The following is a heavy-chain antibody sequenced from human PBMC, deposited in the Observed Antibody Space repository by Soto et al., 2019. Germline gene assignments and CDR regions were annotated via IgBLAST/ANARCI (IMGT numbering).Heavy chain of an antibody. CDR2: ISGSGGST. D-gene: IGHD3-22*01. J-gene: IGHJ4*02. Sequence: EVQLLESGGGLVQPGGSLRLSCAASGFTFSSYAMSWVRQAPGKGLEWVSAISGSGGSTYYADSVKGRFTISRDNSKNPLYLQMNSLRAEDTAVYYCAKDPKRGYYYDSSGYFFDYWGQGTLVTVSS. CDR3: AKDPKRGYYYDSSGYFFDY. CDR1: GFTFSSYA. V-gene: IGHV3-23*01.